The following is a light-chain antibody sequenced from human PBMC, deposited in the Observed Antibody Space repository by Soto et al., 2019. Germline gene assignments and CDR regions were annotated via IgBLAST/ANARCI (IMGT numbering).Light chain of an antibody. V-gene: IGKV3-20*01. J-gene: IGKJ4*01. Sequence: EMVLTQSPDTLSLSPGERATLSCRASQSVSSTYLAWYQQKPGQAPRLLIYGASSRATGIPDRFSGSGSGTDFTLTISRLEPEDFAVYYCQQYGSSPLTFGGGTKVDIK. CDR1: QSVSSTY. CDR3: QQYGSSPLT. CDR2: GAS.